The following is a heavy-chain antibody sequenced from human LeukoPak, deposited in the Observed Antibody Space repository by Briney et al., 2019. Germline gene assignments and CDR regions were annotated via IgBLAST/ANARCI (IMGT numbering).Heavy chain of an antibody. CDR1: GFTFSSYG. J-gene: IGHJ4*02. CDR2: ISDNGGST. Sequence: GGSLRLSCAASGFTFSSYGMSWVRQAPGKGLEWVSTISDNGGSTQYADSVKGRFTISRDNSKNTLYLQMNSLRAEDTAVYYCAKFGGTSYSNYFDYWGQGTLVTVSS. V-gene: IGHV3-23*01. D-gene: IGHD2-15*01. CDR3: AKFGGTSYSNYFDY.